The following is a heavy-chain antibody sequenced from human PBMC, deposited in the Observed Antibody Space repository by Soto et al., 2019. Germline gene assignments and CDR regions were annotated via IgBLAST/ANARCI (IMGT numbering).Heavy chain of an antibody. Sequence: QVQLVQSGAEVKKPGASVKVSCKASGYTFISYGITWVRQPPGQGLEWMGWISAYNAHTNYGQKFQDRVSLTTDTSTNTSYMEMRSLRSDDTAFYFCARVFRWSSSSWGFGSWGQGTLVTVSS. J-gene: IGHJ4*02. D-gene: IGHD6-6*01. CDR3: ARVFRWSSSSWGFGS. V-gene: IGHV1-18*01. CDR1: GYTFISYG. CDR2: ISAYNAHT.